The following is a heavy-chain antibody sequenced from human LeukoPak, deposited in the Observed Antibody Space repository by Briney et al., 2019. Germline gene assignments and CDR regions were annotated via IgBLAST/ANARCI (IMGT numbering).Heavy chain of an antibody. Sequence: SETLSLTCAVSGGSITTNNWWSWVRQPPGKEPEWIGEIHHSGNTNYNPSLKSRVTISVDKSKNQFSLNLNSMTAADTAVYYCARDYGDSRAFDIWGQGRMVTVSS. CDR2: IHHSGNT. CDR1: GGSITTNNW. D-gene: IGHD4-17*01. V-gene: IGHV4-4*02. J-gene: IGHJ3*02. CDR3: ARDYGDSRAFDI.